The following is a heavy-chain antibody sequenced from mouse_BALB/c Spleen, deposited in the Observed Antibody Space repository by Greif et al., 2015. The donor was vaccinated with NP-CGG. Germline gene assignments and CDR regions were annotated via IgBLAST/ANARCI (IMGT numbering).Heavy chain of an antibody. CDR3: VRHDGYWFAY. CDR1: GFTFNTYA. J-gene: IGHJ3*01. D-gene: IGHD2-3*01. Sequence: DVQLQESGGGLVQPKGSLKLSCAASGFTFNTYAMNWVRQAPGKGLEWVARIRSKSNNYATYYADSVKDRFTISRDDSQSMLYLQMNNLKTEDTAMYYCVRHDGYWFAYWGQGTLVTVSA. CDR2: IRSKSNNYAT. V-gene: IGHV10-1*02.